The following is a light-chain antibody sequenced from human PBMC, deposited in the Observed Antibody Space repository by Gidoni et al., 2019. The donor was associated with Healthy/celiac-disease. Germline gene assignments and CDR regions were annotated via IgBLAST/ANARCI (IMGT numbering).Light chain of an antibody. Sequence: RLTHSPSSLSASVGDRVTITCRASQGISSYLAWYQQKPGKAPKLLIYAASTLQSGVPSRFSGSGSGTDFTLTISSLQPEDFATYYCQQLNSYPRTFGQGTKLEIK. CDR1: QGISSY. CDR2: AAS. V-gene: IGKV1-9*01. J-gene: IGKJ2*01. CDR3: QQLNSYPRT.